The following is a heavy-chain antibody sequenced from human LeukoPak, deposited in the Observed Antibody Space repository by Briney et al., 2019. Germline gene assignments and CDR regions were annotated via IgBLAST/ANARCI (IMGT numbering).Heavy chain of an antibody. CDR3: ARIDTVVLPSTMFDY. CDR1: GGSISSSSYY. CDR2: INYSGNT. D-gene: IGHD2-2*01. Sequence: SETLSLTCTVSGGSISSSSYYWGWIRQPPGKGLEWIGSINYSGNTYYNPSLKSRVAISVDTSRNQFSLKLSSVTAADTALYYCARIDTVVLPSTMFDYWGQGTLVTVSS. V-gene: IGHV4-39*01. J-gene: IGHJ4*02.